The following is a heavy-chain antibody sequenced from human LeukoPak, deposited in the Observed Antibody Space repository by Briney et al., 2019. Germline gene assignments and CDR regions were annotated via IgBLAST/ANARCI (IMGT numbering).Heavy chain of an antibody. CDR2: IYSGGST. V-gene: IGHV3-53*01. D-gene: IGHD3-10*01. CDR3: ARETVRGVFDY. CDR1: GFTASSNY. Sequence: GGSLRLSCAASGFTASSNYMSWVRQAPGKGLEWVSVIYSGGSTYYADPVKGRFTISRDNSKNPLYLQMHSLRAEDTAVYYCARETVRGVFDYWGQGTLVTVSS. J-gene: IGHJ4*02.